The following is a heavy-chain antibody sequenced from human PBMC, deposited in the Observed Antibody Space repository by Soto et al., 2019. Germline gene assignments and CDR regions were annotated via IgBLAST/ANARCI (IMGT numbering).Heavy chain of an antibody. V-gene: IGHV3-30*18. CDR1: GFTFSSYG. CDR3: AKGRDSYSGSYLPFDY. Sequence: LRLSCAASGFTFSSYGMHWVRQAPGKGLEWVAVISYDGSNKYYADSVKGRFTISRDNSKNTLYLQMNSLRAEDTAVYYCAKGRDSYSGSYLPFDYWGQGTLVTVSS. D-gene: IGHD1-26*01. CDR2: ISYDGSNK. J-gene: IGHJ4*02.